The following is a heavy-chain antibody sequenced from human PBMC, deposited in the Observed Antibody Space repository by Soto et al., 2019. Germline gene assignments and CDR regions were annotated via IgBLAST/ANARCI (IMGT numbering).Heavy chain of an antibody. CDR3: AKASGWFGEFDY. D-gene: IGHD3-10*01. Sequence: EVQLLESGGGLVQPGGSLRLSCAASGFTFSSYAMSWVRQAPGKGLEWVSAISGSGGSTYYADSVKGRFTISRDNSNNTLYLQMNSMRAEDTDVYYCAKASGWFGEFDYWGQGTLVTVSS. J-gene: IGHJ4*02. V-gene: IGHV3-23*01. CDR1: GFTFSSYA. CDR2: ISGSGGST.